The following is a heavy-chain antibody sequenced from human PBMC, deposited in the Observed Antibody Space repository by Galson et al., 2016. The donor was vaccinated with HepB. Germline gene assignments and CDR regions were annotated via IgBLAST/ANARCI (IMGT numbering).Heavy chain of an antibody. CDR3: ARAGVAYETSCYFYGQLDY. CDR1: EFSFRSYS. J-gene: IGHJ4*02. Sequence: SLRLSCAASEFSFRSYSMNWVRQAPGKGLEWLSSITAGGSTIYYADSVKGRFTISRDNAKSSLHLQMNSLRDDDTAVYFCARAGVAYETSCYFYGQLDYWGQGTLVIVSS. D-gene: IGHD3-22*01. V-gene: IGHV3-48*02. CDR2: ITAGGSTI.